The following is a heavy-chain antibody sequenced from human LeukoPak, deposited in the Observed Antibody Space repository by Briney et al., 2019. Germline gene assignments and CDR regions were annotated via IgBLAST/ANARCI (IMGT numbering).Heavy chain of an antibody. CDR2: IYSGGST. Sequence: GGSLRLSCAASGFIVSSNYMSWVRQAPGKGLEWVSVIYSGGSTYYADSVKGRFTISRDNSKNTLYLQMNSLRAEDTAVYYCASGGYCSGGSCYSGGHYYYYYMDVWGKGTTVTISS. CDR3: ASGGYCSGGSCYSGGHYYYYYMDV. D-gene: IGHD2-15*01. CDR1: GFIVSSNY. J-gene: IGHJ6*03. V-gene: IGHV3-53*01.